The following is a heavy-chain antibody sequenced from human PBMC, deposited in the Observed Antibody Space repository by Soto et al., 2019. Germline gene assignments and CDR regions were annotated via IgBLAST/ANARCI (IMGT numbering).Heavy chain of an antibody. V-gene: IGHV3-30*09. CDR1: GFIFRSYA. Sequence: PVGSLRLSCLASGFIFRSYAMHWVRQAPGKGLEWVAVITYDGANGYYADSVRCRFAISRDNSKSTLFLQMNSLRPEDTAVYYCARAFSGSYPNFDYWGQGTLVTVSS. CDR2: ITYDGANG. D-gene: IGHD1-26*01. J-gene: IGHJ4*02. CDR3: ARAFSGSYPNFDY.